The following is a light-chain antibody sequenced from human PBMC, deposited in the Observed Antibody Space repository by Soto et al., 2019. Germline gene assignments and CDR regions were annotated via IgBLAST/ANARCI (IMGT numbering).Light chain of an antibody. CDR2: GAS. V-gene: IGKV3-20*01. J-gene: IGKJ4*01. CDR1: QSVTSFS. Sequence: DIVLTQSPGTLSLSPGERATLSCRTSQSVTSFSLAWYQQKPGQAPRLLIYGASGRATGIPDRFSGSGSGTDFTLTISRLEPGDIAVYFCQQYARSPFTFGGGTKVDIK. CDR3: QQYARSPFT.